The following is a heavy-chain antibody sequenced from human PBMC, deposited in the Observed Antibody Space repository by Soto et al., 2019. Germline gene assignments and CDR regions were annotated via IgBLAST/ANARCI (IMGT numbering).Heavy chain of an antibody. J-gene: IGHJ4*02. D-gene: IGHD6-13*01. CDR1: GFSFSSYW. V-gene: IGHV3-74*01. CDR3: ARGAVVGSLSFDY. Sequence: EVQLVESGGGLVQPGGSLRLSCAASGFSFSSYWMHWVRQAPGQGLVWVSRINSDESTTGYADSVKGRFTISRDNAKNTLDLQVNSLRVEDTAVYYCARGAVVGSLSFDYWGQGTLVTVSS. CDR2: INSDESTT.